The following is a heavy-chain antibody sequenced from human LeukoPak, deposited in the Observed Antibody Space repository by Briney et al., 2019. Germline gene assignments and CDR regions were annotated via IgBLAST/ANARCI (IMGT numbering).Heavy chain of an antibody. Sequence: ASVKVSCKASGYTFTSYGISWVRQAPGQGLEWMGWISAYDGNTNYAQKLQGRVTMTTDTSTSTPYMVLRSLRSDDTAVYYCARDGHDFWSGYFYYWGQGTLVTVSS. V-gene: IGHV1-18*01. CDR2: ISAYDGNT. D-gene: IGHD3-3*01. CDR1: GYTFTSYG. J-gene: IGHJ4*02. CDR3: ARDGHDFWSGYFYY.